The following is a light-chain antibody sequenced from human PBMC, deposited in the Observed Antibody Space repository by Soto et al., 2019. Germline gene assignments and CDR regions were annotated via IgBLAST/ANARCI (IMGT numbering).Light chain of an antibody. Sequence: IVLTQSPGTLSLSPGEGATLSCRASQSVSNNYLAWYQQKPGQAPRLVISGASSRATAIPDRFSGSGSGTDFTLTISRLEPEDFAVYYCQQYVSSPLTFGGGTKVDIK. J-gene: IGKJ4*01. CDR3: QQYVSSPLT. CDR2: GAS. V-gene: IGKV3-20*01. CDR1: QSVSNNY.